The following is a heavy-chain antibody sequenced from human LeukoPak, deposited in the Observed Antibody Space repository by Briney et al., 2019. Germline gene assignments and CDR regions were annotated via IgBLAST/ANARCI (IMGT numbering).Heavy chain of an antibody. Sequence: SETLSLIYTVSGGSISSYYWRWIRQPPAKGRAWMGYIYYSGSTNYNPSLKSRVTISVDTSKNQFSLKLSSVTAADTAVYYCARLPDYYDSSGYHDAFDIWGQGTMVTVSS. CDR1: GGSISSYY. D-gene: IGHD3-22*01. J-gene: IGHJ3*02. CDR2: IYYSGST. CDR3: ARLPDYYDSSGYHDAFDI. V-gene: IGHV4-59*08.